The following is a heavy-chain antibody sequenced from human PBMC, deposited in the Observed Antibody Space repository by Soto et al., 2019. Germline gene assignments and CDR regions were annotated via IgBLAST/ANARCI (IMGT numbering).Heavy chain of an antibody. D-gene: IGHD4-17*01. Sequence: SETLSLTCTVSGGSISNYYCSWIRQPSGKGLEWIGSIYTRENTKYNRPLKGRGTMSVDMSENQFSLKLSFVAAADTAVYYCERDDNCDNGRACDPGGQGNLVTVS. CDR1: GGSISNYY. CDR2: IYTRENT. V-gene: IGHV4-4*07. CDR3: ERDDNCDNGRACDP. J-gene: IGHJ5*02.